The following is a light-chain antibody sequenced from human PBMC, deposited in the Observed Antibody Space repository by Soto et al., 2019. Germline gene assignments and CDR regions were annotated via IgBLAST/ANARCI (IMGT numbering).Light chain of an antibody. V-gene: IGLV1-51*01. CDR2: DNN. CDR1: SSNIGNNY. J-gene: IGLJ2*01. Sequence: QSVLTQPPSVSAAPGQRVTISCSGSSSNIGNNYLSWYQQLPGTAPKLLIYDNNKRPSGIPDRFSCSKSGTTATLGITGLQTGDEADYYCGTWDSSLSAGVFGGGTKLTVL. CDR3: GTWDSSLSAGV.